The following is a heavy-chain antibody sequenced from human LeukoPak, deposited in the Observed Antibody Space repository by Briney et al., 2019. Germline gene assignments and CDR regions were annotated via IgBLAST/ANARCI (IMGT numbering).Heavy chain of an antibody. Sequence: GGSLRLSCAASGFTFSSYAMHWVRQAPDKGLEWVAVISYDGSNKYYADSVKGRFTISRDNSKNTLYLQMNSLRAEDTAVYYCARPPSSMVRGVIPFDYWGQGTLVTVSS. V-gene: IGHV3-30*04. CDR1: GFTFSSYA. CDR3: ARPPSSMVRGVIPFDY. D-gene: IGHD3-10*01. CDR2: ISYDGSNK. J-gene: IGHJ4*02.